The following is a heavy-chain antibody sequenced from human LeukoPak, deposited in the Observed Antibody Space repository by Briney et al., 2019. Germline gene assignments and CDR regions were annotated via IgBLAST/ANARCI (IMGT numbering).Heavy chain of an antibody. CDR1: GGSISSGGYY. V-gene: IGHV4-30-2*01. CDR3: AREARSSGSYSSGY. Sequence: PSETLSLTCTVSGGSISSGGYYWSWIRQPPGKGLEWIVYIYHSGSTYYNPSLKSRVTISVDRSKNQFSLKLSSVTAADTAVYYCAREARSSGSYSSGYWGQGTLVTASS. D-gene: IGHD1-26*01. J-gene: IGHJ4*02. CDR2: IYHSGST.